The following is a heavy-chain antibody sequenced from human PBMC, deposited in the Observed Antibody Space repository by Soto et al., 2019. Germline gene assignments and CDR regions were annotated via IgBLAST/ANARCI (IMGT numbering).Heavy chain of an antibody. CDR2: ISSSGSTI. D-gene: IGHD6-19*01. V-gene: IGHV3-11*01. Sequence: GGSLRLSCAASGFTFSDYYMSWIRQAPGKGLEWVSYISSSGSTIYYADSVKGRFTISRDNAKNSLYLQMNSLRAEDTAVYYCARGVAVAALYNYNYYGRDVRDQGTTVTVSS. CDR1: GFTFSDYY. CDR3: ARGVAVAALYNYNYYGRDV. J-gene: IGHJ6*02.